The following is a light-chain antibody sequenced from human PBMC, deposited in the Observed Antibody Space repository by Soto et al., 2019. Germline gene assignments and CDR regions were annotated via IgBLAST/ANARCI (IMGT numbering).Light chain of an antibody. CDR1: QSIGDT. J-gene: IGKJ4*02. CDR2: AAS. CDR3: QQYNSSPRT. Sequence: ELVMSQSPTTLSVSPGERVALSCRASQSIGDTLAWYQHKPGQAPKLLIYAASSMPTGVPSRFSGSRSGTEFTLTISSLQSEDFATYYCQQYNSSPRTFGEGTKVDIK. V-gene: IGKV3-15*01.